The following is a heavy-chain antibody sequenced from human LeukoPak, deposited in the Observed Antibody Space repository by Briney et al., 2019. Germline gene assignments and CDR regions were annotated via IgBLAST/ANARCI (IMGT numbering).Heavy chain of an antibody. V-gene: IGHV4-39*01. Sequence: SETLSLTCTVSGGSISSSSYYWGWIRQPPGKGLEWIGSIYYSVSTYYNPSLKSRVTISVDTSKNQFSLKLSSVTAADTAVYYCARTPFGVVISHFDYWGQGTLVTVSS. CDR1: GGSISSSSYY. CDR3: ARTPFGVVISHFDY. J-gene: IGHJ4*02. D-gene: IGHD3-3*01. CDR2: IYYSVST.